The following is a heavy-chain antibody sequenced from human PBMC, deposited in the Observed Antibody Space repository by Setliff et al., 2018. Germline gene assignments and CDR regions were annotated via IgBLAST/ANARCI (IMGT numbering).Heavy chain of an antibody. V-gene: IGHV3-23*01. CDR2: ISGSGVST. CDR1: GFTFSSYA. J-gene: IGHJ6*02. CDR3: AKVNNRFWSGYYPYYYGMDV. Sequence: GGSLRLSCAASGFTFSSYAMSWVRQAPGKGLEWVSAISGSGVSTYYADSVKGRFTISRDNSKNTLYLQMNSLRAEDTAVYCCAKVNNRFWSGYYPYYYGMDVWGQGTTVTVSS. D-gene: IGHD3-3*01.